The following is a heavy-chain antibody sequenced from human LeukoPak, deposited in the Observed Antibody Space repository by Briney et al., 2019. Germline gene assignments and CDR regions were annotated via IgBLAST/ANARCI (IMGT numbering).Heavy chain of an antibody. J-gene: IGHJ4*02. CDR2: ISNSGNTI. D-gene: IGHD3-3*02. Sequence: GGSLRLSCAASGFTFSSYAMSWVRQAPGKGLEWVSYISNSGNTIYYADSVKGRFTISRDNAKSSLYLQMNSLRAEDTAIYYCARSPLADYFDYWGQGTLVTVSS. CDR3: ARSPLADYFDY. CDR1: GFTFSSYA. V-gene: IGHV3-48*03.